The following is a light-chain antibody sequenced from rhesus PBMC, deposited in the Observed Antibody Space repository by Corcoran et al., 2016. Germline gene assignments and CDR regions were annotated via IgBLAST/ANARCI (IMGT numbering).Light chain of an antibody. CDR1: QSISSW. J-gene: IGKJ4*01. Sequence: DIQMTQSPSSLSASVGDTVTITCRASQSISSWLDWYQQKPGKAHKLLIYKASSLQSGVPSRFSGSGSGTDFTLTISSLQPEDFATYYCLQYSSSPLTFGGGTKVELK. CDR2: KAS. V-gene: IGKV1-22*01. CDR3: LQYSSSPLT.